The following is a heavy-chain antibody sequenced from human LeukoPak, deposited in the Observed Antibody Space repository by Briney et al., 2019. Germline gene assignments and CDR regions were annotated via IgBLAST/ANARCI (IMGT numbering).Heavy chain of an antibody. CDR2: IYSGGST. D-gene: IGHD5-12*01. CDR1: GFTVSSNY. Sequence: GGSLRLSCEASGFTVSSNYMSWVRQAPGKGLEWVSVIYSGGSTYYADSVKGRFTISRDNSKNTLYLQMNSLRAEDTAVYYCARDRSVYIERYYGMDVWGQGTTVTVSS. CDR3: ARDRSVYIERYYGMDV. V-gene: IGHV3-53*01. J-gene: IGHJ6*02.